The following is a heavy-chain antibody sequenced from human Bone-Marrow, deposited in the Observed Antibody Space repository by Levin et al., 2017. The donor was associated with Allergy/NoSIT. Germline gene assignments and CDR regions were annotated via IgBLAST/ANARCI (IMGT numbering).Heavy chain of an antibody. D-gene: IGHD3-10*01. J-gene: IGHJ5*02. CDR3: ARDRFYSDSGSNFSWFDP. V-gene: IGHV3-74*01. CDR1: GFTFSTYW. CDR2: IQSNGKT. Sequence: AASVKVSCAASGFTFSTYWMHWVRQAPGKGLVWVSRIQSNGKTNYADSVKGRFTISRDNAKNTLYLQMNSLTVEDTAVYYCARDRFYSDSGSNFSWFDPWGQGTLVTVSS.